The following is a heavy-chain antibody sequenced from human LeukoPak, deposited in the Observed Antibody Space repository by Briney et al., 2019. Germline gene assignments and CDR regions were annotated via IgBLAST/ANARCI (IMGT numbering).Heavy chain of an antibody. CDR2: IWYDGSNK. J-gene: IGHJ4*02. CDR3: AKDKSYSSGYSDY. Sequence: PGRSLRLSCAASGYTFISYGMYWIHQAPGKGLEWVAVIWYDGSNKYYADSVKGRFTISRDNSKNTLYLQMNSLRAEDTAVYYCAKDKSYSSGYSDYWGQGTLVTVSS. V-gene: IGHV3-33*06. D-gene: IGHD3-22*01. CDR1: GYTFISYG.